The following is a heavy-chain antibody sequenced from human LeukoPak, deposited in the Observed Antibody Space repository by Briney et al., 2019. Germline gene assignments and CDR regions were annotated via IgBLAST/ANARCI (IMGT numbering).Heavy chain of an antibody. J-gene: IGHJ4*02. CDR2: IYYGGST. CDR3: ARAYYDFRSGYYTGIFDY. D-gene: IGHD3-3*01. CDR1: GGSISSGGYY. Sequence: SETLSLTCTVSGGSISSGGYYWSWIRQHPGKGLEWIGYIYYGGSTYYNPSLKSRVTISVDTSKNQFSLKVSSVTAADTAVYYCARAYYDFRSGYYTGIFDYWGQGTLVTVSS. V-gene: IGHV4-31*03.